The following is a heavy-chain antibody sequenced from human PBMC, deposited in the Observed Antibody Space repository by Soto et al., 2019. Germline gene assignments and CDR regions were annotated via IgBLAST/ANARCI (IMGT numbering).Heavy chain of an antibody. D-gene: IGHD4-17*01. Sequence: SETLSLTCTVSGGSIRSYYWSWIRQPPGKGLECIGYIYYSGSTNYNPSLKSRVTISVDTSKNQFSLKLSSVTAADTAIYYCARNYGDYVDDWGQGTLVTVSS. V-gene: IGHV4-59*08. CDR3: ARNYGDYVDD. J-gene: IGHJ4*02. CDR2: IYYSGST. CDR1: GGSIRSYY.